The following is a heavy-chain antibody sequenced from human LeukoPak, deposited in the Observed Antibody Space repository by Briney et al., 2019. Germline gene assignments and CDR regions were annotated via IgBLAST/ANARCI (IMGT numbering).Heavy chain of an antibody. J-gene: IGHJ4*02. V-gene: IGHV3-74*01. CDR2: INSDGSST. Sequence: GGSLRLSCAASGFTFSSYWVHWVRQAPGKGLVWVSRINSDGSSTSYADSVKGRFTISRDNAKNTLYLQMNSLRAEDTAVYYCARSLGFGEYCDYWGQGTLVTVSS. CDR3: ARSLGFGEYCDY. CDR1: GFTFSSYW. D-gene: IGHD3-10*01.